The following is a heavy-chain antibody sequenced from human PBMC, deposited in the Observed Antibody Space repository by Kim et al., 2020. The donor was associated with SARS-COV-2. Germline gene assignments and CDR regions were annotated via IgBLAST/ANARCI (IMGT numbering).Heavy chain of an antibody. CDR3: ASGNSGSSFYFDY. Sequence: NPPLKSQVPISRDPSKNQFSLKLTSVTAADTAVYYCASGNSGSSFYFDYWGQGTLVTVSS. D-gene: IGHD1-26*01. V-gene: IGHV4-39*01. J-gene: IGHJ4*02.